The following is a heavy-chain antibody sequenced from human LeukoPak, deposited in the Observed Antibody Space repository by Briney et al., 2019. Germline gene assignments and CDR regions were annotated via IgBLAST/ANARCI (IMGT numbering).Heavy chain of an antibody. J-gene: IGHJ6*02. CDR1: GGSFSGCY. CDR2: INHSGST. D-gene: IGHD6-13*01. Sequence: SETLSLTCAVYGGSFSGCYWSWIRQPPGKGLEWIGEINHSGSTNYNPSLKSRVTIPVDTSKNQFSLKLSSVTAADTAVYYCARGRSWHYYYYYGMDVWGQGTTVTVSS. CDR3: ARGRSWHYYYYYGMDV. V-gene: IGHV4-34*01.